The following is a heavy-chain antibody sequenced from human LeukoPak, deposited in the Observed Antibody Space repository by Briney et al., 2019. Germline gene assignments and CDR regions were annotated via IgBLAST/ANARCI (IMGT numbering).Heavy chain of an antibody. D-gene: IGHD2-15*01. J-gene: IGHJ4*02. V-gene: IGHV4-39*01. Sequence: SETLSLTCTISGDSTSSDRYYGGWVRQPPGKGLEWIGNIYYSGSTYYNPSLRSRVTMSVDTSKNQFFLKLNSVTAADTAVYYCATHPPKLCTGGSCPDYWGQGTLVTVSS. CDR3: ATHPPKLCTGGSCPDY. CDR2: IYYSGST. CDR1: GDSTSSDRYY.